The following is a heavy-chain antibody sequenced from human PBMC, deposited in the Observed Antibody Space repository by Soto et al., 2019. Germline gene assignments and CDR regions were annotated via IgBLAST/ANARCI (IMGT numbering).Heavy chain of an antibody. D-gene: IGHD3-22*01. CDR3: ATSSGIYSGYYYNWLDP. V-gene: IGHV1-24*01. CDR1: GYTLTELS. CDR2: FDPEDGET. Sequence: GASVKVSCKVSGYTLTELSMHWVRQAPGKGLEWMGGFDPEDGETIYAQKFQGRVTMTEDTSTDTAYMELSSLRSEDTAVYYCATSSGIYSGYYYNWLDPWGQGTLVTVSS. J-gene: IGHJ5*02.